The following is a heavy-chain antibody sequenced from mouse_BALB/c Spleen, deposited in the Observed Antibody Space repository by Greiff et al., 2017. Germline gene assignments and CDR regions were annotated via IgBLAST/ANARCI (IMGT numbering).Heavy chain of an antibody. J-gene: IGHJ4*01. V-gene: IGHV5-4*02. D-gene: IGHD1-1*02. Sequence: EVKLVESGGGLVKPGGSLKLSCAASGFTFSDYYMYWVRQTPEKRLEWVATISDGGSYTYYPDSVKGRFTISRDNAKNNLYLQMSSLKSEDTAMYYCARDSGTIYWGQGTSVTVSS. CDR3: ARDSGTIY. CDR2: ISDGGSYT. CDR1: GFTFSDYY.